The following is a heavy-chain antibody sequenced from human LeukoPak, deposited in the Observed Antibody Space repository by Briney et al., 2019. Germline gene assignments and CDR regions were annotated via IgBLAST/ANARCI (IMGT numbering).Heavy chain of an antibody. CDR3: AREFGFFESSGYPHDAFDI. V-gene: IGHV3-48*03. Sequence: GGSLRLSCTTSGFNFSNYEMNWVRQAPGKGLEWVSYISSNENTKHYAALVRGRFTISQDNARYFLYLHMNSLRADDTAVYFCAREFGFFESSGYPHDAFDIWGQGTMVTVSS. D-gene: IGHD3-22*01. CDR2: ISSNENTK. CDR1: GFNFSNYE. J-gene: IGHJ3*02.